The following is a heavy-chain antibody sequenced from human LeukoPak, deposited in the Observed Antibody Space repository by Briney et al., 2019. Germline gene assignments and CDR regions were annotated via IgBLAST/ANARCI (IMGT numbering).Heavy chain of an antibody. CDR3: ARENQRYCSGGSCYANRGPVDY. Sequence: PSETLSLTCAVSGGSISSGGYSWSWLRQPPGKGLEWIGYIYHSGSTYYNPSLKSRVTISVDRSKNQFSLKLSSVTAADTAVYYCARENQRYCSGGSCYANRGPVDYWGQGTLVTVSS. V-gene: IGHV4-30-2*01. CDR2: IYHSGST. CDR1: GGSISSGGYS. D-gene: IGHD2-15*01. J-gene: IGHJ4*02.